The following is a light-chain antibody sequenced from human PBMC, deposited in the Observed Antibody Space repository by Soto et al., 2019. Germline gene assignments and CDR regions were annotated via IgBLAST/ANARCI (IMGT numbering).Light chain of an antibody. V-gene: IGLV4-69*02. Sequence: QSVLTQSPSASASLGASVKLTCTLSSGHSSYAIVWHQQQPEKGPRYLMKLNSDGSHSKGDGIPDRFSGSSSGAERYLTISSLQSEDEADYYCQTWGAGIGVFGGGTKLTVL. CDR1: SGHSSYA. CDR3: QTWGAGIGV. J-gene: IGLJ3*02. CDR2: LNSDGSH.